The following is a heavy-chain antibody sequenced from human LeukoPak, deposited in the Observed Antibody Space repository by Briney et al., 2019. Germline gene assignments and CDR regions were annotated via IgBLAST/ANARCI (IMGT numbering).Heavy chain of an antibody. Sequence: ASAKVSCKASGYTFTSYYMHWVRQAPGQGLEWMGIINPSGGSTSYAQKFQGRVTMTRDTSTSTVYMELSSLRSEDTAVYYCARGLGSGSYYKHAFDIWGQGTMVTVSS. J-gene: IGHJ3*02. CDR1: GYTFTSYY. D-gene: IGHD3-10*01. CDR2: INPSGGST. CDR3: ARGLGSGSYYKHAFDI. V-gene: IGHV1-46*01.